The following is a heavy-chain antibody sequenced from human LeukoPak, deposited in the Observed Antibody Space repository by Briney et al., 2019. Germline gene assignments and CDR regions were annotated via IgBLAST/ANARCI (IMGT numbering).Heavy chain of an antibody. V-gene: IGHV4-59*01. D-gene: IGHD3-16*01. CDR3: ARETSQKGAHYMDV. J-gene: IGHJ6*03. Sequence: SETLSLTCTVSGGSISSYYWSWIRQPPGKGLEWIGYIYYSGSTNYNPSLKSRVTISVDTSKNQFSLKLSSVTAADMAVYYCARETSQKGAHYMDVWGKGTTVTISS. CDR2: IYYSGST. CDR1: GGSISSYY.